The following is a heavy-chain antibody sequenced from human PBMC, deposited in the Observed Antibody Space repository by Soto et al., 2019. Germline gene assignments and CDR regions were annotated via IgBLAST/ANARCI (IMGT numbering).Heavy chain of an antibody. CDR1: GFTFSSYW. V-gene: IGHV3-7*01. Sequence: HPGGSLRLSCAASGFTFSSYWMSWVRQAPGKGLEWVANIKQDGSEKYYVDSVKGRFTISRDNAKNSLYLQMNSLRAEDTAVYYCARDPPQQTSHYDFWSGFFDYWGQGTLVTVS. CDR2: IKQDGSEK. CDR3: ARDPPQQTSHYDFWSGFFDY. D-gene: IGHD3-3*01. J-gene: IGHJ4*02.